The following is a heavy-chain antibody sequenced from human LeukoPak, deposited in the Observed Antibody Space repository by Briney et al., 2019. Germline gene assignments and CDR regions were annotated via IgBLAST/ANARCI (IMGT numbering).Heavy chain of an antibody. CDR1: GYTLTELS. CDR3: ATDGSSGYHSRYDAFDI. D-gene: IGHD3-22*01. V-gene: IGHV1-24*01. Sequence: ASVKVSCKVSGYTLTELSMHWVRQAPGKGLEWMGGFDPEDGETIYAQKFQGRVTMTEDTSTDTAYMELSSLRSEDTAVYYCATDGSSGYHSRYDAFDIWGQGTMVTVSS. CDR2: FDPEDGET. J-gene: IGHJ3*02.